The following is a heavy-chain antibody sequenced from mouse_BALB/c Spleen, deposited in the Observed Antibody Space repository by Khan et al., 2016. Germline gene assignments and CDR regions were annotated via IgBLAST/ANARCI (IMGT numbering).Heavy chain of an antibody. D-gene: IGHD2-12*01. CDR3: ARYYSHIYWYFDV. CDR1: GDSITSGY. CDR2: ISYSGST. J-gene: IGHJ1*01. Sequence: VQLKESGPSLVKPSQTLSLTCSVTGDSITSGYWNWIRKFPGNKLEYMGYISYSGSTYYNPSLKSRISITRDTSKNQYYLQLNSVTTEDTATYYGARYYSHIYWYFDVWGAGTTVTVSS. V-gene: IGHV3-8*02.